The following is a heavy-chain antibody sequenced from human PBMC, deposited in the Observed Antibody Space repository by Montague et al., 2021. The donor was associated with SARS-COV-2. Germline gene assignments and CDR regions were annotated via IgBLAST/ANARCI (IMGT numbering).Heavy chain of an antibody. CDR3: ARSPEPMIILIITSLNWYFDL. J-gene: IGHJ2*01. CDR1: GGSISSGGYY. Sequence: TLSLTCTVSGGSISSGGYYRSWIRQHPGKGLEWIGYIYYSGSTYYNPSLKSRVTISVDTSKNQFSLKMGSVTAADTAVYYCARSPEPMIILIITSLNWYFDLWGRGTLVTVSS. V-gene: IGHV4-31*03. CDR2: IYYSGST. D-gene: IGHD3-22*01.